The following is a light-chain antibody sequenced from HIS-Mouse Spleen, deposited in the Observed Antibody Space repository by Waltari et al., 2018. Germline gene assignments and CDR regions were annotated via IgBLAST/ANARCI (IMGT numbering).Light chain of an antibody. Sequence: QSALTQPASVSGSPGQSITISCPGTSRYVGSYNLLSGYQQHQGKAPKLMIYEGSKRPSGVSNRFSGSKSGNTASLTISGLQAEDEADYYCCSYAGSSTLVFGGGTKLTVL. J-gene: IGLJ3*02. CDR3: CSYAGSSTLV. V-gene: IGLV2-23*01. CDR1: SRYVGSYNL. CDR2: EGS.